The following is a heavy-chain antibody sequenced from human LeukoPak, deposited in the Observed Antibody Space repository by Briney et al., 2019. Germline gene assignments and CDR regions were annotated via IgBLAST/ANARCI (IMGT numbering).Heavy chain of an antibody. V-gene: IGHV4-39*01. CDR1: GASIDRSTYY. Sequence: PSETLSLTCSVSGASIDRSTYYWGWIRQPPGKGLEWIGGVYYSGSTYYNSALKSRVSISVDTSRNQFSLKLYSVTAADTSVYFCARIAAPGLAWGQGTLVTVSS. CDR3: ARIAAPGLA. J-gene: IGHJ5*02. CDR2: VYYSGST. D-gene: IGHD6-25*01.